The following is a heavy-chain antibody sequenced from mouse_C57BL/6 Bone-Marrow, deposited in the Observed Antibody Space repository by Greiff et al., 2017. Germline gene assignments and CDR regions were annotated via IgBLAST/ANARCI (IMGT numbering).Heavy chain of an antibody. D-gene: IGHD1-1*02. Sequence: QVQLQQPGAELVKPGASVKLSCKASGYTFTSYWMHWVKQRPGQGLEWIGMIHPNSGSTDYNEKFKSKATLTVDKSSSTAYMQLSSLTSEDSAVYYCARWALLRWMDYWGQGTSATVSS. V-gene: IGHV1-64*01. CDR1: GYTFTSYW. CDR2: IHPNSGST. CDR3: ARWALLRWMDY. J-gene: IGHJ4*01.